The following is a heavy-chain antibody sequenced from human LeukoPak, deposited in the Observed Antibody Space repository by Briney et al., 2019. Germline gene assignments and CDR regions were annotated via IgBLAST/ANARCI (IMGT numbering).Heavy chain of an antibody. J-gene: IGHJ4*02. Sequence: GASVKVSCKASGYTFTSYYMHWVRQAPGQGLEWMGIINPSGGSTSYAQKFQGRVTMTRDTSTGTVYMELSSLRSEDTAVYYCARDLGDDFWSGYYWGFDYWGQGTLVTVSS. CDR1: GYTFTSYY. D-gene: IGHD3-3*01. CDR2: INPSGGST. CDR3: ARDLGDDFWSGYYWGFDY. V-gene: IGHV1-46*01.